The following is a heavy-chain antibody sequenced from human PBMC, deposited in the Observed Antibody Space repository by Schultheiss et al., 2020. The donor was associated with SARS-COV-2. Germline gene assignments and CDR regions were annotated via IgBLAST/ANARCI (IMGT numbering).Heavy chain of an antibody. J-gene: IGHJ5*02. D-gene: IGHD3-3*01. Sequence: ASVKVSCKASGYTFTSYGISWVRQAPGQGLEWMGWISAYNGNTNYAQKLQGRVTMTEDTSTDTAYMELRSLRSDDTAVYYCARDDPTNYDFWPDGPWGQGTLVTVSS. CDR2: ISAYNGNT. V-gene: IGHV1-18*01. CDR3: ARDDPTNYDFWPDGP. CDR1: GYTFTSYG.